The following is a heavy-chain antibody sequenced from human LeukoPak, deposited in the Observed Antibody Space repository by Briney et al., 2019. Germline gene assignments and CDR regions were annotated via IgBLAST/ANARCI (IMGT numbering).Heavy chain of an antibody. V-gene: IGHV4-34*01. D-gene: IGHD3-9*01. Sequence: SETLSLTCAVYGGSFSGYYWSWIRQPPGKGLEWLGEINHSGSTNYNPSLKSRVTISVDTSKNQFSLKLSSVTAADTAVYYCARWNYDILTGYPHYFDYWGQGTLVTVSS. CDR3: ARWNYDILTGYPHYFDY. CDR1: GGSFSGYY. J-gene: IGHJ4*02. CDR2: INHSGST.